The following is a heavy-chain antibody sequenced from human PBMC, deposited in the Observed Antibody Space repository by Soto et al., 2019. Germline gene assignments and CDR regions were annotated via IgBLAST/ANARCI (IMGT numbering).Heavy chain of an antibody. Sequence: QLQLQESGPGLVKPSETLSLTCTVSGGSISSSSYYWGWIRQPPGKGLEWIGSIYYSGSTYYNPCLKSRVTISVDTSKNQFSLKLSSVTAADTAVYYCARIVGATGSCDYWGQGTLVTVSS. D-gene: IGHD1-26*01. V-gene: IGHV4-39*01. CDR3: ARIVGATGSCDY. CDR1: GGSISSSSYY. CDR2: IYYSGST. J-gene: IGHJ4*02.